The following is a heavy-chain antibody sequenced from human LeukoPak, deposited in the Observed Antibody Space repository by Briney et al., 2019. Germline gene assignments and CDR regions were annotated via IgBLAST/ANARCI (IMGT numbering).Heavy chain of an antibody. D-gene: IGHD3-10*01. V-gene: IGHV3-23*01. CDR2: ISGSGGST. J-gene: IGHJ5*02. CDR1: GFTFSSYA. CDR3: AKFGDITMVRGVIISWFDP. Sequence: GGSLRLSCAASGFTFSSYAMSWVRQAPGEGLEWVSAISGSGGSTYYADSVKGRFTISRDNSKNTLYLQMNSLRAEDTAVYYCAKFGDITMVRGVIISWFDPWGQGTLVTVSS.